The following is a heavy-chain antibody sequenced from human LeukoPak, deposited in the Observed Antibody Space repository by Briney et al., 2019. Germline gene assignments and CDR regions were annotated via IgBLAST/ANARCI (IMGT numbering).Heavy chain of an antibody. CDR1: GYTFTSYA. CDR2: MNPNSGNT. V-gene: IGHV1-8*03. Sequence: ASVKVSCKASGYTFTSYAMNWVRQATGQGLEWMGWMNPNSGNTGYAQKFQGRVTITRNTSISTAYMELSSLRSEDTAVYYCARGSGVVGAHIDYWGQGTLVTVSS. D-gene: IGHD1-26*01. CDR3: ARGSGVVGAHIDY. J-gene: IGHJ4*02.